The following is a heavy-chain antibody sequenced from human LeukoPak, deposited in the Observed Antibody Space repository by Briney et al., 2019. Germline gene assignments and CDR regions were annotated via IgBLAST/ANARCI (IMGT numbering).Heavy chain of an antibody. D-gene: IGHD1-26*01. V-gene: IGHV4-34*01. J-gene: IGHJ6*03. CDR1: GGSFSGYY. CDR3: ARQVGATINYYYMDV. Sequence: SETLSLTCAVYGGSFSGYYWSWIRQPPGKGLEWIGEINHSGSTNYNPSLKSRVTISVDTSKNQFSLKLNSVTAADTAVYYCARQVGATINYYYMDVWGKGTTVTVSS. CDR2: INHSGST.